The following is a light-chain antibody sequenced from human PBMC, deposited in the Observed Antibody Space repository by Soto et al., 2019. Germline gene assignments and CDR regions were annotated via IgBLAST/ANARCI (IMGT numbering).Light chain of an antibody. V-gene: IGKV1-33*01. CDR1: QDISNY. CDR3: QQYENLPFT. Sequence: DIQMTQSPSSLSASVGDRVTITCQASQDISNYLNWYQQKPGKGPKLLIHGASNLETGVPSRFSGSGSGTDFTFTISSLQPEYIATYYCQQYENLPFTFGPGTKVDIK. J-gene: IGKJ3*01. CDR2: GAS.